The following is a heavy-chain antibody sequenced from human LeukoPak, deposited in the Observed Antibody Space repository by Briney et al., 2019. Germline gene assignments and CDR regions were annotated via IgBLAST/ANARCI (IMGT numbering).Heavy chain of an antibody. CDR1: GGSISSYY. J-gene: IGHJ6*03. CDR3: AGIVVVTGYYYVDV. Sequence: SETLSLTCTVSGGSISSYYWSWIRQPPGKGLEWIGYIYYSGSTNYNPSLKSRITISVDTSKNQFSLKLSSVTAADTAVYYCAGIVVVTGYYYVDVWGKGTTVTVSS. D-gene: IGHD3-22*01. CDR2: IYYSGST. V-gene: IGHV4-59*01.